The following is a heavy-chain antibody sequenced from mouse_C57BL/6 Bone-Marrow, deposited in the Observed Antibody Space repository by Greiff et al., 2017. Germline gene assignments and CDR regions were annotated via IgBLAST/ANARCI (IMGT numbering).Heavy chain of an antibody. J-gene: IGHJ2*01. CDR1: GYTFTSYW. V-gene: IGHV1-64*01. D-gene: IGHD1-1*01. CDR2: IHPNSGST. CDR3: ARYYYYGSSVDY. Sequence: VQLQQPGAELVKPGASVKLSCKASGYTFTSYWMHWVKQRPGQGLEWIGMIHPNSGSTNYNEKFKSKATLTVDKSSSTAYMQLSSLTSEDSAVYYCARYYYYGSSVDYWGQGTTLTVSS.